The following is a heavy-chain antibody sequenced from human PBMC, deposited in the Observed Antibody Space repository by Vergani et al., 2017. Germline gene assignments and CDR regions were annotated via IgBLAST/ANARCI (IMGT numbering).Heavy chain of an antibody. CDR3: ARGRRKLVVPAATRGGGYYYYGMDV. CDR1: GGSISSGSYY. J-gene: IGHJ6*02. Sequence: QVQLPESGPGLVKPSQTLSLTCTVSGGSISSGSYYWSWIRQPAGKGLEWIGRIYTSGSTNYNPSLKSRVTISVDTSKNQFSLKLSSVTAADTAVYYCARGRRKLVVPAATRGGGYYYYGMDVWGQGTTVTVSS. V-gene: IGHV4-61*02. CDR2: IYTSGST. D-gene: IGHD2-2*01.